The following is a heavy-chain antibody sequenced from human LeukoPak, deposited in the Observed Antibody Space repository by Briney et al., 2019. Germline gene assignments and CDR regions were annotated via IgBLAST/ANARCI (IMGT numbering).Heavy chain of an antibody. D-gene: IGHD6-19*01. CDR1: GFTFSSYA. Sequence: GGSLRLSCAASGFTFSSYAMTWVRQAPGKGLEWVSAIRGSGGGTYYADSVKGRFTISRDNSKNTLYLQMNSLRDEDTALYYCAKAGIGVVGYFDYWGQGTLVTVSS. CDR3: AKAGIGVVGYFDY. CDR2: IRGSGGGT. J-gene: IGHJ4*02. V-gene: IGHV3-23*01.